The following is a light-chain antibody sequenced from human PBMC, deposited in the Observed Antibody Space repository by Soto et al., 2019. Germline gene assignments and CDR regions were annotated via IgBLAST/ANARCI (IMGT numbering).Light chain of an antibody. V-gene: IGKV1-9*01. CDR1: QGISSY. CDR2: AAS. J-gene: IGKJ3*01. CDR3: QQYASSRT. Sequence: IQLTQSPSSLSASVGDRVTITCRASQGISSYLAWYQQKPGKAPKLLIYAASTLQSGVPSRFSGSGSGTDFTLTISSLQPEDFATYYCQQYASSRTFGPGTRVDIK.